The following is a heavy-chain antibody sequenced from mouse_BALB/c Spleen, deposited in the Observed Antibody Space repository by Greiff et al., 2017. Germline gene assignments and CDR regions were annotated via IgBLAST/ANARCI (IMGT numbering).Heavy chain of an antibody. CDR2: INPSNGRT. J-gene: IGHJ3*01. V-gene: IGHV1S81*02. Sequence: QVQLQQSGAELVKPGASVKLSCKASGYTFTSYWMHWVKQRPGQGLEWIGEINPSNGRTNYNEKFKSKATLTVDKSSSTAYMQLSSLTSEDSAVYYCARMGMGTAWLAYWGQGTLVTVSA. CDR1: GYTFTSYW. CDR3: ARMGMGTAWLAY. D-gene: IGHD2-14*01.